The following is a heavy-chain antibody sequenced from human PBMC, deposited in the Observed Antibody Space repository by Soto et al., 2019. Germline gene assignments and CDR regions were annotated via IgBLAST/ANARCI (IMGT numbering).Heavy chain of an antibody. CDR1: GGSISSYY. CDR2: IYTSGST. CDR3: ASLVVVAAANWFDP. D-gene: IGHD2-15*01. J-gene: IGHJ5*02. V-gene: IGHV4-4*07. Sequence: QVQLQESGPGLVKPSETLSLTCTVSGGSISSYYWSWIRQPAGKGLEWIGRIYTSGSTNYNPSLKSRVPMSVDTSKNQFSLKLSSVTAADTAVYYCASLVVVAAANWFDPWGQGTLVTVSS.